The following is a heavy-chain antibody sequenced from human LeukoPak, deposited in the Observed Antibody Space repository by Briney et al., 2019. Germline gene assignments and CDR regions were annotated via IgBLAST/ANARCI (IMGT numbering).Heavy chain of an antibody. D-gene: IGHD2-2*01. Sequence: SETLSLTCAVYGGSFSGYYWSWIRQPPGKGLEWIGEINHSGSTNYNPSLKSRVTISVDTSKNQFSLKLSSVTAADTAVYYCARRKVTSPPRYCSSTSCSSGAWFDPWGQGTLVTVSS. CDR2: INHSGST. CDR1: GGSFSGYY. CDR3: ARRKVTSPPRYCSSTSCSSGAWFDP. J-gene: IGHJ5*02. V-gene: IGHV4-34*01.